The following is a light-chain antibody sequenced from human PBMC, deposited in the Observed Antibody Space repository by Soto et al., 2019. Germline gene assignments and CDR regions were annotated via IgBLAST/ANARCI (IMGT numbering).Light chain of an antibody. CDR2: AAS. V-gene: IGKV1-39*01. Sequence: DIQMTQSPSSLSASVGDRVTITCRASQGIRSGLGWYQQKPGKAPKRLIDAASSLQSGVPSRFSGSGSGTDFTLTISSLQPEDFATYYCQQSYSTPLSFGPGTKGDIK. CDR3: QQSYSTPLS. CDR1: QGIRSG. J-gene: IGKJ3*01.